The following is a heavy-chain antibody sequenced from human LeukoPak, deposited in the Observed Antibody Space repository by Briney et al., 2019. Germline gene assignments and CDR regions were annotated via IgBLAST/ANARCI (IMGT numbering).Heavy chain of an antibody. V-gene: IGHV3-23*01. CDR3: AKETRRGYSYGYFDS. J-gene: IGHJ4*02. CDR2: ISVGGTT. D-gene: IGHD5-18*01. CDR1: GFTFTSHA. Sequence: GGSLRLSCVASGFTFTSHAMSWVRQAPGKGLEWVSCISVGGTTYYADSVKGRFTMSRDNSKNTLDLQMNTLSAEDTAVYYCAKETRRGYSYGYFDSWGQGTLVTVSS.